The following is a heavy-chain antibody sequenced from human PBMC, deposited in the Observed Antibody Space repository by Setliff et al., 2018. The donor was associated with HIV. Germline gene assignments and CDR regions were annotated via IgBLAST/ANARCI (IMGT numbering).Heavy chain of an antibody. CDR2: VYYSGIT. CDR3: ARHYPRSDDAFDI. J-gene: IGHJ3*02. Sequence: SETLSLTCSVSGGSISSHYWSWIRQPPGKGLEWIGYVYYSGITNYNVSLKSRVTISVDTSKNQFSLRLSSVTAADTAVYYCARHYPRSDDAFDIWGQGTMVTVSS. CDR1: GGSISSHY. V-gene: IGHV4-59*08. D-gene: IGHD6-19*01.